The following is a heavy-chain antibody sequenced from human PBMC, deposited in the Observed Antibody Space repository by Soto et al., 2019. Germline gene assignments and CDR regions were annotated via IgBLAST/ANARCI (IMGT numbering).Heavy chain of an antibody. D-gene: IGHD3-10*01. V-gene: IGHV4-61*01. J-gene: IGHJ6*02. Sequence: SETLSLTCTVSVASISGGNYYWSWIRQHPGKGLEWIGYIYYSGNAYYNPSLKSRVTISVDTSKNQFSLKLSSVTAADTAVYYCARGSVIYGMDVWGQGTTVTVSS. CDR3: ARGSVIYGMDV. CDR2: IYYSGNA. CDR1: VASISGGNYY.